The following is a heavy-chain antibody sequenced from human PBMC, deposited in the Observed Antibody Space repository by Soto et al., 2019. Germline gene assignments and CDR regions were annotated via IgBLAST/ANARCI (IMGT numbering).Heavy chain of an antibody. J-gene: IGHJ1*01. Sequence: GGSLRLSCAASGFTFDDYAMHWVRQVPGKGLEWVSGINWNNGSIGYGDSVKGRFAISRDNAKNSLHLQMNSLSAEDTAFYYCVKDESINWYSGHFRHWGQGTLVTVSS. V-gene: IGHV3-9*01. CDR3: VKDESINWYSGHFRH. D-gene: IGHD6-13*01. CDR1: GFTFDDYA. CDR2: INWNNGSI.